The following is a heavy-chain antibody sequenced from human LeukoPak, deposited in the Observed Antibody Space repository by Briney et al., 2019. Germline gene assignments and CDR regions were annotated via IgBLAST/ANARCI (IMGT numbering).Heavy chain of an antibody. J-gene: IGHJ4*02. CDR3: ARRGSDADYMYYFDS. D-gene: IGHD4-11*01. V-gene: IGHV4-34*01. CDR2: INHSGST. CDR1: GGSFSGYY. Sequence: KPSETLSLTCAVYGGSFSGYYWSWIRQPPGKGLEWIGEINHSGSTNYNPSLKSRVTISVDTSKNQFSLKLSSVTAADTAVYYCARRGSDADYMYYFDSWGQGTLVTVSS.